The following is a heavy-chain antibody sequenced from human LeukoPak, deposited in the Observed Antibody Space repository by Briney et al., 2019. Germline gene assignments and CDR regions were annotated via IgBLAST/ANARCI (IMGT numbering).Heavy chain of an antibody. V-gene: IGHV4-59*08. CDR2: IYYSGST. CDR1: GGSISSYY. Sequence: SETLSLTCTVSGGSISSYYWSWIRQPPGKGLEWIGYIYYSGSTNYNPSLKSRVTISVDTSKNQFSLNLSSVTAADTAVYYCARLLRVTTVGPDLYYFDYWGQGTLVTVSS. J-gene: IGHJ4*02. CDR3: ARLLRVTTVGPDLYYFDY. D-gene: IGHD4-17*01.